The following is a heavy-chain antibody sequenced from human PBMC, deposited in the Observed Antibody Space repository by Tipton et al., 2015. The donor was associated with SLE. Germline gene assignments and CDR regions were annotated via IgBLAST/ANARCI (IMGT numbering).Heavy chain of an antibody. J-gene: IGHJ3*02. V-gene: IGHV4-39*01. D-gene: IGHD3-3*01. Sequence: TLSLTCTVSGGSITSNSYYWGWIRQPPGEGLQWIGSIYYSGSTYYNPSLKSRITISVDTSKNQFSLKLSSVTAADTAVYYCARGDDFWSGLDAFDIWGQGTMVTVSS. CDR3: ARGDDFWSGLDAFDI. CDR1: GGSITSNSYY. CDR2: IYYSGST.